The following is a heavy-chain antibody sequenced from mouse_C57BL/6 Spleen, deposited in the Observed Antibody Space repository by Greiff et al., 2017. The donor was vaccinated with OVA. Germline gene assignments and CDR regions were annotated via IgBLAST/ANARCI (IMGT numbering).Heavy chain of an antibody. CDR1: GYTFTDYN. CDR3: AREFDYYGSGYAMDY. J-gene: IGHJ4*01. V-gene: IGHV1-18*01. Sequence: VQLKESGPELVKPGASVKIPCKASGYTFTDYNMDWVKQSHGKSLEWIGDINPNNGGTIYNQKFKGKATLTVDKSSSTAYMELRSLTSEDTAVYYCAREFDYYGSGYAMDYWGQGTSVTVSS. D-gene: IGHD1-1*01. CDR2: INPNNGGT.